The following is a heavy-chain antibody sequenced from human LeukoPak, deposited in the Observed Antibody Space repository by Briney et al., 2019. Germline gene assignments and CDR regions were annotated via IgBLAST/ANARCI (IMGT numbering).Heavy chain of an antibody. CDR2: ISYDGGNK. Sequence: GGSLRLSCAASGFTFSSYGMDWVRQAPGKGLEWVAVISYDGGNKYYTDSVKGRFTISRDNSKNTLYLQMNSLRAEDTAVYYCARDEYGESYYYYGMDVWGQGTTVTVSS. J-gene: IGHJ6*02. V-gene: IGHV3-30*03. D-gene: IGHD4-17*01. CDR1: GFTFSSYG. CDR3: ARDEYGESYYYYGMDV.